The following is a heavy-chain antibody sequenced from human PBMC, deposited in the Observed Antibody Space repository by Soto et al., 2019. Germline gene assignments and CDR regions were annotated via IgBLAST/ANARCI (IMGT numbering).Heavy chain of an antibody. CDR1: GASVSSGSYY. V-gene: IGHV4-61*01. D-gene: IGHD3-16*01. CDR3: ARTYSYTTTTFDY. CDR2: IYYTGST. Sequence: QVQLQESGPGLVKPSETLSLTCTVSGASVSSGSYYWSWIRQPPGKGLDWIAYIYYTGSTNYNPSLKNRVXXSXDXXKNQFSLKLSSVTAADTAVYYCARTYSYTTTTFDYWGQGTLVTVSS. J-gene: IGHJ4*02.